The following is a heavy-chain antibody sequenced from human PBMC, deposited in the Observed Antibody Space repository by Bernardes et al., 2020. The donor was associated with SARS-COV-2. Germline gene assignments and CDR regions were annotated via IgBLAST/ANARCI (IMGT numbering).Heavy chain of an antibody. CDR3: AVEYYYDSSGYYWGFDY. Sequence: ASVKVSCKASGYTFTSYDINWVRQATGQGLEWMGWMNPNRGNTGYAQKFQGRVTMTRNTSISTAYMELSSLRSEDTAVYYCAVEYYYDSSGYYWGFDYWGQGTLVTVSS. D-gene: IGHD3-22*01. V-gene: IGHV1-8*01. CDR2: MNPNRGNT. CDR1: GYTFTSYD. J-gene: IGHJ4*02.